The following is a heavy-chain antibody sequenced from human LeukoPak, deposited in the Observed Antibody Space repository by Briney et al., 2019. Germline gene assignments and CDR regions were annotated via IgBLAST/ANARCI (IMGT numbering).Heavy chain of an antibody. CDR1: GYTFTGYY. V-gene: IGHV1-46*01. J-gene: IGHJ4*02. CDR3: ARGSRAYGGFDY. D-gene: IGHD4-23*01. Sequence: ASVKVSCKASGYTFTGYYIHWVRQAPGQGLEWMGIINPSGGSTSYAQKFQGRVTMTRDMSTSTVYMELSSLRSGDTAVYYCARGSRAYGGFDYWGQGTLVTVSS. CDR2: INPSGGST.